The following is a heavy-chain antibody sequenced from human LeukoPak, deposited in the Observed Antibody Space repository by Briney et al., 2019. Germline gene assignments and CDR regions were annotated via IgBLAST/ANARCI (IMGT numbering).Heavy chain of an antibody. CDR1: GFTFSSYA. CDR2: ISGSGGST. V-gene: IGHV3-23*01. J-gene: IGHJ4*02. Sequence: GGSLRLSCAASGFTFSSYAMSWVRQAPGKGLEWVSAISGSGGSTYYADSVKGRFAISRDNSKNTLYLQMNSLRAEDTAVYYCAKTIQLWSYCFDYWSQGTLVTVSS. CDR3: AKTIQLWSYCFDY. D-gene: IGHD5-18*01.